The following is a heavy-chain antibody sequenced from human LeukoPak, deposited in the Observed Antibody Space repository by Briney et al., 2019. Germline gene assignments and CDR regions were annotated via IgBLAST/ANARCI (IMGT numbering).Heavy chain of an antibody. CDR1: GFTFSSHW. V-gene: IGHV3-74*01. CDR3: ARNNWGIDY. J-gene: IGHJ4*02. D-gene: IGHD7-27*01. Sequence: GGSLRLSCAASGFTFSSHWMHWVRQAPGKGLVWVSRIDSDGSNTGYADSVKGRFTISRDNMKNTLYLQMYTLRAEDTAVYYCARNNWGIDYWGQGTLVTVSS. CDR2: IDSDGSNT.